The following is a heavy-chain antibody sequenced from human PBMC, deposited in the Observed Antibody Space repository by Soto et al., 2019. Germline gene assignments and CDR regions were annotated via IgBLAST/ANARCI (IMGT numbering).Heavy chain of an antibody. V-gene: IGHV3-30-3*01. Sequence: GGSLRLSCAASGFTFSSYAMHWVRQAPGKGLEWVAVISYDGSNKYYADSVKGRFTISRDNSKNTLYLQMNSLRAEDTAVYYCARSGYSYGPFDYWGQGTLVTVSS. J-gene: IGHJ4*02. CDR2: ISYDGSNK. D-gene: IGHD5-18*01. CDR1: GFTFSSYA. CDR3: ARSGYSYGPFDY.